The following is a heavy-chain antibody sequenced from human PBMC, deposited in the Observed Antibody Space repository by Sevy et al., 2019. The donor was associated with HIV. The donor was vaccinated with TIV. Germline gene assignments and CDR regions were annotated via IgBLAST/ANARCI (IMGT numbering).Heavy chain of an antibody. V-gene: IGHV3-48*02. CDR2: ISSSSTI. Sequence: GGSLRLSCAASGFTFSSYSMNWVRQAPGKGLEWVSNISSSSTIYYADSVKGRFTISRDNAKNSLYLQMNSLRDEDTAVYYCARESFDYWGQGTLVTVSS. CDR3: ARESFDY. CDR1: GFTFSSYS. J-gene: IGHJ4*02.